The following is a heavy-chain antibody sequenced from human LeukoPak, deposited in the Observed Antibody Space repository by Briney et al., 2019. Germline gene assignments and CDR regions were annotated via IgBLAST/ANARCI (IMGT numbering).Heavy chain of an antibody. Sequence: PGGSLRLSCTASGFTFSSYWMHWVRQAPGKGLVWVSRIKTDGSTTNYADSVKGRFTISRDNAKNTLYLQMNSLRAEDTAEYYCARASLGGDGVSFDHWGQGTLVTVSS. V-gene: IGHV3-74*01. CDR1: GFTFSSYW. CDR2: IKTDGSTT. CDR3: ARASLGGDGVSFDH. D-gene: IGHD2-21*01. J-gene: IGHJ4*02.